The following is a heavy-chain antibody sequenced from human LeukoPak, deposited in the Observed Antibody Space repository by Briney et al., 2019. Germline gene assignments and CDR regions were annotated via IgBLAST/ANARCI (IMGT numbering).Heavy chain of an antibody. CDR3: AKGRSGSYYNGYFDH. CDR1: GFTFDDYA. D-gene: IGHD3-10*01. V-gene: IGHV3-9*01. Sequence: GGSLRLSCAASGFTFDDYAMHWVRQAPGKGLEWVSGISRNSGSIGYADSVKGRFTISKDNAKNSLYLQMNSLRAEDTALYYCAKGRSGSYYNGYFDHWGQGTLVTVSS. J-gene: IGHJ4*02. CDR2: ISRNSGSI.